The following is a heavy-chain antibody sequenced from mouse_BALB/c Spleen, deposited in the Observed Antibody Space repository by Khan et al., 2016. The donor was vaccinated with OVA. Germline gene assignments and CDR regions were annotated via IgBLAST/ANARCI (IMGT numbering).Heavy chain of an antibody. CDR2: IWTGGIT. D-gene: IGHD2-4*01. J-gene: IGHJ3*01. CDR3: ARSYDYDVGGFAY. V-gene: IGHV2-9*02. Sequence: QVQLKQSGPGLVAPSQSLSITCTVSGFSLSNYGIHWVRQPPGKGLEWLGVIWTGGITNYNSALMSRLIISKDNSKSQVFLKMNRLQTDDTAIYXRARSYDYDVGGFAYWGQGTLGTVSA. CDR1: GFSLSNYG.